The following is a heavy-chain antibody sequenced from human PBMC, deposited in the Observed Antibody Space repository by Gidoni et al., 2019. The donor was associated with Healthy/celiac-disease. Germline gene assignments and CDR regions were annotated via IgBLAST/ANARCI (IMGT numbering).Heavy chain of an antibody. Sequence: QLQLQESCPGLVKPSATLSLTCTVSGGSISSSSYYWGWIRQPPGKGREWIGRIYYSGSTYYNPSLKSRVTISVDTSKNQFSLKLSSVTAADTAVYYCARHGIWFGELRAAWFDPWGQGTLVTVSS. V-gene: IGHV4-39*01. CDR1: GGSISSSSYY. D-gene: IGHD3-10*01. CDR2: IYYSGST. J-gene: IGHJ5*02. CDR3: ARHGIWFGELRAAWFDP.